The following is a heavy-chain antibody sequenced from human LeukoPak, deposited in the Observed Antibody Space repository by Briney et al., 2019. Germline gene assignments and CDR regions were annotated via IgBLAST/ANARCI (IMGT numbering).Heavy chain of an antibody. V-gene: IGHV3-9*01. J-gene: IGHJ4*02. D-gene: IGHD6-13*01. Sequence: GGSLRLSCAASGFTVSDNYMSWVRQAPGKGLEWVSGVSWNSGNIGYAESVKGRFTISRDNAKNSLYLQMNSLRAEDTALYYCTKSPRWAAAPDYWGRGTLVTVSS. CDR2: VSWNSGNI. CDR1: GFTVSDNY. CDR3: TKSPRWAAAPDY.